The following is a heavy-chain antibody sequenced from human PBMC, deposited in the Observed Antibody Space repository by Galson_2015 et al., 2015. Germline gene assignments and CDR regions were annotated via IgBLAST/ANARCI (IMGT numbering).Heavy chain of an antibody. CDR1: GFTFSNAW. CDR2: IKSKTDGGTT. CDR3: TTVEPLGDYYYYMDV. D-gene: IGHD1-1*01. J-gene: IGHJ6*03. Sequence: SLRLSCAASGFTFSNAWMSWDRQAPGKGLEWVGRIKSKTDGGTTDYAAPVKGRFTISRDDSKNTLYLQMNSLKTEDTAVYYCTTVEPLGDYYYYMDVWGKGTTVTVSS. V-gene: IGHV3-15*01.